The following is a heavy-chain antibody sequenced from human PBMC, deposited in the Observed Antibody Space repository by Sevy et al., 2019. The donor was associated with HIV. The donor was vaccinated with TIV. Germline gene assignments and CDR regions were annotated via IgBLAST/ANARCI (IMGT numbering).Heavy chain of an antibody. D-gene: IGHD3-22*01. CDR2: ISSSSSYI. Sequence: GGSLRLSCAASGFTFSSYSMNWVRQAPGKGLEWVSSISSSSSYIYYADSVKGRFTISRDNAKNSLYLQMNSLGAEDTAVYYCARESPSPGYYYDSSGYYGMDVWGQGTTVTVSS. CDR1: GFTFSSYS. CDR3: ARESPSPGYYYDSSGYYGMDV. V-gene: IGHV3-21*01. J-gene: IGHJ6*02.